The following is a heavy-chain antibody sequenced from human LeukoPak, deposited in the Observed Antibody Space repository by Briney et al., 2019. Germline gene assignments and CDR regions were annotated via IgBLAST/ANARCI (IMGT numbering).Heavy chain of an antibody. CDR1: GFTFDDYT. J-gene: IGHJ4*02. Sequence: GGSLRLSCAASGFTFDDYTMHWVRQAPGKGLEWVSLISWDGGSTYHADSVKGRFTISRDNSKNSLYLQMNSLRTEDTALYYCARAGYDFWSGYFFDYWGQGTLVTVSS. D-gene: IGHD3-3*01. V-gene: IGHV3-43*01. CDR3: ARAGYDFWSGYFFDY. CDR2: ISWDGGST.